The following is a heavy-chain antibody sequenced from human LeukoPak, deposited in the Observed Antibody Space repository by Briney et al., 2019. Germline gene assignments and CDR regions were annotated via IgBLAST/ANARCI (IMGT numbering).Heavy chain of an antibody. Sequence: PSQTLSLTCTVSGGSISSGSYYWSWIRQPAGTGLEWIGRIYTSGSTNYNPSLKSRVTISVDTSKNQFSLKLSSVTAADTAVYYCASGGTTVTLNWFDPWGQGTLVTVSS. D-gene: IGHD4-17*01. CDR2: IYTSGST. J-gene: IGHJ5*02. CDR1: GGSISSGSYY. V-gene: IGHV4-61*02. CDR3: ASGGTTVTLNWFDP.